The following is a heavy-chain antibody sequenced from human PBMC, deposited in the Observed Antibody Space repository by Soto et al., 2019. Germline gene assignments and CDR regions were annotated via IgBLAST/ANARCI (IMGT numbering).Heavy chain of an antibody. CDR2: IIPIFGTA. D-gene: IGHD2-21*01. CDR3: ARDRRGGGEVRILSRYWYFDL. Sequence: QVQLVQSGAEVKKPGASVKVSCKASGGTFSSYAISWVRQAPGQGLEWMGGIIPIFGTANYAQKFQGRVTITADESTSTAYMELSSLRSEDTAVYYCARDRRGGGEVRILSRYWYFDLWGRGTLVTVSS. CDR1: GGTFSSYA. J-gene: IGHJ2*01. V-gene: IGHV1-69*01.